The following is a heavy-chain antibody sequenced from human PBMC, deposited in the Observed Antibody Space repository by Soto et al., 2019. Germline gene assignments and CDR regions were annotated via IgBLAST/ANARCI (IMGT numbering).Heavy chain of an antibody. Sequence: QVQLVESGGGVVQPGRSLRLSCAASGFTFSRYGMHWVRQAPGKGLEWVAVISYDGSNKYYADSVKGRFTISRDNSKNTLYLQMYSLRAEDTAVYYCAKDRRSGTVDYWGQGTLVTVSS. D-gene: IGHD1-26*01. CDR2: ISYDGSNK. J-gene: IGHJ4*02. CDR1: GFTFSRYG. CDR3: AKDRRSGTVDY. V-gene: IGHV3-30*18.